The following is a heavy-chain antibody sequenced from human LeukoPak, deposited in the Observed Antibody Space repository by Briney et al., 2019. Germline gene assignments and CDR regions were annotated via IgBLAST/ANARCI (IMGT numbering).Heavy chain of an antibody. CDR3: AKDDIEAFGTGYMDV. D-gene: IGHD3-10*01. V-gene: IGHV3-23*01. J-gene: IGHJ6*03. CDR2: ISDSGYST. CDR1: GFTFNSYT. Sequence: GGSLRLSCEVSGFTFNSYTMSWVRQAPAKGLEWVSAISDSGYSTYYADSVKGRFTISRDKSKNTLHLQMHGLRADDTAVYYCAKDDIEAFGTGYMDVWGKGTTVTVSS.